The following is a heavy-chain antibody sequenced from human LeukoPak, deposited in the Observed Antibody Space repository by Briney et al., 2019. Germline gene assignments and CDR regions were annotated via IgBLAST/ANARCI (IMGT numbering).Heavy chain of an antibody. D-gene: IGHD2-2*01. V-gene: IGHV4-4*07. Sequence: PSETLPLTCTVSGGSISSYYWSWIRQPAGKGLEWIGRIYTSGSTNYNPSLKSRVTMSVDTSKNQFSLKLSSVTAADTAVYYCARGSTVWQGGWFDPWGQGTLVTVSS. CDR3: ARGSTVWQGGWFDP. CDR2: IYTSGST. J-gene: IGHJ5*02. CDR1: GGSISSYY.